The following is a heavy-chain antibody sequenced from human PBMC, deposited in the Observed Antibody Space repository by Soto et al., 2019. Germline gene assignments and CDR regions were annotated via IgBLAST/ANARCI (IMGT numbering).Heavy chain of an antibody. V-gene: IGHV1-24*01. CDR3: APWNNWNWFDP. CDR2: FDPEDGET. J-gene: IGHJ5*02. Sequence: ASVNVSCKFSGYTLTELSMHWVRQAPGKGLEWMGGFDPEDGETIYAQKFQGRVTMTEDTSTDTAYMELSSLRSEDTAVYYCAPWNNWNWFDPWGQGTLVTVSS. D-gene: IGHD1-20*01. CDR1: GYTLTELS.